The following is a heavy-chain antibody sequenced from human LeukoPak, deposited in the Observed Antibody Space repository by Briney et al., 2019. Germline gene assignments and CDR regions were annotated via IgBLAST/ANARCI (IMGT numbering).Heavy chain of an antibody. Sequence: GGSLRLSCAASGFTFSSYGMHWVRQAPGKGLAWVSSISDSGGSTYYADSVKGRFTISRDNSKNTLYLQMNSLRAEDTAVYYCAKASGSYAYDVFDIWGQGTMVSVSS. CDR1: GFTFSSYG. V-gene: IGHV3-23*01. J-gene: IGHJ3*02. CDR2: ISDSGGST. CDR3: AKASGSYAYDVFDI. D-gene: IGHD1-26*01.